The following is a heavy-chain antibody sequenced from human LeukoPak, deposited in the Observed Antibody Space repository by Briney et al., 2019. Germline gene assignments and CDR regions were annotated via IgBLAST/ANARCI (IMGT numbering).Heavy chain of an antibody. D-gene: IGHD4-17*01. CDR1: GYTFTSYY. CDR2: INPSGGST. Sequence: SVKLSCKASGYTFTSYYMHWVRHAPGQGLEWMGIINPSGGSTSYAQKYQGRVTMTTDTSTSTVYMQLSSLRSEDTAVYYCARGGGTVTTSPWGQGTLVTVSS. J-gene: IGHJ5*02. V-gene: IGHV1-46*01. CDR3: ARGGGTVTTSP.